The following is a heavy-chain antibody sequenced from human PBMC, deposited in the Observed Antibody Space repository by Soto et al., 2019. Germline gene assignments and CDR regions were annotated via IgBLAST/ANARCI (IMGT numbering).Heavy chain of an antibody. CDR3: ARDPHYYVWSGYYEAYYYYGMDV. Sequence: SLSCAASGFPFSSYWMSLVRQAPGKGLEWVANIKQYGSEKYYVDSVKCRFTISRDNAKNSLYLQMNSLRAEDTAVYYCARDPHYYVWSGYYEAYYYYGMDVGGQGTTVTVSS. J-gene: IGHJ6*02. CDR1: GFPFSSYW. CDR2: IKQYGSEK. V-gene: IGHV3-7*01. D-gene: IGHD3-3*01.